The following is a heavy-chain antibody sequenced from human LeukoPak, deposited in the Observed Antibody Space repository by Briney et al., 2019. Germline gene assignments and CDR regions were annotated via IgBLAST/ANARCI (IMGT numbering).Heavy chain of an antibody. D-gene: IGHD3-16*01. CDR1: GYSISSAYY. V-gene: IGHV4-38-2*02. CDR3: ARVGGPKGY. J-gene: IGHJ4*02. CDR2: INHSGST. Sequence: SETLSLTCTVSGYSISSAYYWGWIRQPPGKGLEWIGEINHSGSTNYNPSLKSRVTISVDTSKNQFSLKLSSVTAADTAVYYCARVGGPKGYWGQGTLVTVSS.